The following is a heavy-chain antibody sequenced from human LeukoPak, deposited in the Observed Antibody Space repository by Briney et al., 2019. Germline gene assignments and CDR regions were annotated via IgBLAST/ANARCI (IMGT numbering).Heavy chain of an antibody. V-gene: IGHV3-21*01. Sequence: GGSLRLSCAASGFTFSSYSMNWVRQAPGKGLEWVSSISSSSSYIYYADSVKGRSTISRDNAKNSLYLQMNSLRAEDTAVYYCARGGYCSSTSCYVNYYYGMDVWGKGTTVTVSS. J-gene: IGHJ6*04. CDR2: ISSSSSYI. CDR3: ARGGYCSSTSCYVNYYYGMDV. D-gene: IGHD2-2*01. CDR1: GFTFSSYS.